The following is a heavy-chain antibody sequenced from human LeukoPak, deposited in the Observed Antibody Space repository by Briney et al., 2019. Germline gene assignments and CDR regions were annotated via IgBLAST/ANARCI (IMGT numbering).Heavy chain of an antibody. D-gene: IGHD3-3*01. J-gene: IGHJ4*02. CDR1: GFPFSSYA. CDR2: ISYYGGTT. V-gene: IGHV3-23*01. Sequence: PGGSLRLSCAASGFPFSSYAMRWVRQAPGKGLEWVSAISYYGGTTYYADSVKGRFTITRDNSKHTLYLQMNSMRAEDTAVYYCARDIKPVGQRGNDFWSGYHERGVLYYWGQGTLVTVSS. CDR3: ARDIKPVGQRGNDFWSGYHERGVLYY.